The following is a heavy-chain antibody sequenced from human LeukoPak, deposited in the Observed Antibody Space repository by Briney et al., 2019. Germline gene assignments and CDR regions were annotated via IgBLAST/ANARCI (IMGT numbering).Heavy chain of an antibody. V-gene: IGHV3-66*01. CDR1: GFTVSSNY. Sequence: GGSLRLSCAASGFTVSSNYMSWVRQAPGKGLEWVSVIYSGGSTYYADSVKGRFTISRDNSKNTLYLQMNSLRAEDTAVYYCAVFDYGDAYFDYWGQGTLVTVSS. CDR3: AVFDYGDAYFDY. J-gene: IGHJ4*02. CDR2: IYSGGST. D-gene: IGHD4-17*01.